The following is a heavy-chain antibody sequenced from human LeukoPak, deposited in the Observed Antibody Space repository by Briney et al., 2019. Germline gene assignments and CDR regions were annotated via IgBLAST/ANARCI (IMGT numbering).Heavy chain of an antibody. CDR1: GGSVSSGDYY. Sequence: SETLSLTCTVSGGSVSSGDYYWSWIRQPPGKGLEWIGYIYYSGNTYYNPSLKSRLTISVDTSKNHFSLKLTSVTAADTAEYYCARARRFAAAGTTAFDIWGQGTMVTVSS. V-gene: IGHV4-30-4*08. J-gene: IGHJ3*02. CDR3: ARARRFAAAGTTAFDI. CDR2: IYYSGNT. D-gene: IGHD6-13*01.